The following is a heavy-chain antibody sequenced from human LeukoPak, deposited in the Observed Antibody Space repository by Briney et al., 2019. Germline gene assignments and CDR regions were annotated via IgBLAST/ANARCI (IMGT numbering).Heavy chain of an antibody. J-gene: IGHJ6*02. CDR2: IGYDESKK. D-gene: IGHD4-17*01. CDR3: ASDDYGDYFDFYYYYGMDV. Sequence: GGSLRLSCEASGFTFNNFGMHWVRQAPGKGLEWVAFIGYDESKKYYAESVKGRFTISRDDSKNTLYLQMNSLRAEDTAVYYCASDDYGDYFDFYYYYGMDVWGQGTTVTVSS. CDR1: GFTFNNFG. V-gene: IGHV3-30*02.